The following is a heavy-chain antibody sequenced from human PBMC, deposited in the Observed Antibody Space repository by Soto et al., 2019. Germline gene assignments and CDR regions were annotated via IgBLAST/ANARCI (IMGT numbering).Heavy chain of an antibody. J-gene: IGHJ4*02. Sequence: QPWGPLRLSCAASGFTFSSYAMHRVRQAPGKGMEWVAVISYDGSNKYYADSVKGRFTISRDNSKNTLYLQMNSLRAEDTAVYYCAKGSNILLVPAAIDFDYWGQGTLVTV. D-gene: IGHD2-2*01. CDR2: ISYDGSNK. V-gene: IGHV3-30-3*01. CDR1: GFTFSSYA. CDR3: AKGSNILLVPAAIDFDY.